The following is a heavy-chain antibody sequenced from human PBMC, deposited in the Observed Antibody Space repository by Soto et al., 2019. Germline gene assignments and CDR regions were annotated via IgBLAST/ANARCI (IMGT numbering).Heavy chain of an antibody. D-gene: IGHD3-3*01. CDR1: GYTLTELS. V-gene: IGHV1-24*01. CDR2: FDPEDGET. Sequence: ASVKVSCKVSGYTLTELSMHWVRQAPGKGLEWMGGFDPEDGETIYAQKFQGRVTMTEDTSTDTAYMELSSLRSEDTAVYYCAGLHTYYDFWSGYPTPGSGWFDPWGQGTLVTVSS. CDR3: AGLHTYYDFWSGYPTPGSGWFDP. J-gene: IGHJ5*02.